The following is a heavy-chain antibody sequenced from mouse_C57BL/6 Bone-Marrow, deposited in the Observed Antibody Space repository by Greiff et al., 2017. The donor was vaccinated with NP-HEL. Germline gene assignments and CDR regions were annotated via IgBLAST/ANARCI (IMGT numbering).Heavy chain of an antibody. Sequence: QVQLKESGPGLVKPSQSLFLSCSITGFPITSGYYWFWIRQSPGKPLEWMGYITHSGETFYNPSLQSPIPITRETSKKQCFLQFHPVTTEDTAVYYCAGDYDGYWYFEVWGTGTTVTVSS. V-gene: IGHV12-3*01. CDR3: AGDYDGYWYFEV. CDR2: ITHSGET. J-gene: IGHJ1*03. D-gene: IGHD2-3*01. CDR1: GFPITSGYY.